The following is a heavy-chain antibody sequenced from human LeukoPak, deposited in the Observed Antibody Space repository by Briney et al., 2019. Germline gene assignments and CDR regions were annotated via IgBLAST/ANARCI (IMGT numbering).Heavy chain of an antibody. J-gene: IGHJ6*02. CDR1: GFTFDDYA. CDR2: ISWNSGSI. D-gene: IGHD2-21*02. CDR3: AKDTEYCGGDCYSGDGMDV. Sequence: GGSLRLSCAASGFTFDDYAMHWVRQAPGKGLEWVSGISWNSGSIGYADSVKGRFTISRDNAKNSLYLQMNSLRAEDTVLYYCAKDTEYCGGDCYSGDGMDVWGQGTTVTVSS. V-gene: IGHV3-9*01.